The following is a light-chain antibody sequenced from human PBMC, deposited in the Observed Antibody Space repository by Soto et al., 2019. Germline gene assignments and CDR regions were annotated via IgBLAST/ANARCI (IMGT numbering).Light chain of an antibody. CDR2: GAS. J-gene: IGKJ1*01. Sequence: PAALSVSPGDAATLSCRASQSVHSRLAWYQQKPGQAPRLLIYGASTRATGTPPRFRGSGSGTEFTLTISSLQSEDSAVYYCQQYDDWPPWTFGPGTKVDIK. CDR3: QQYDDWPPWT. CDR1: QSVHSR. V-gene: IGKV3-15*01.